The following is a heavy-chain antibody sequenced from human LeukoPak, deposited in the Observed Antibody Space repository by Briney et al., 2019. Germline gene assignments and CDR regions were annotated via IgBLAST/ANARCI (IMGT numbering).Heavy chain of an antibody. CDR3: VSDLCGGDDQ. D-gene: IGHD3-3*01. CDR2: IDEDEKTI. V-gene: IGHV3-74*01. Sequence: PGGSLRLSCAASGFTFNSYWMHWVRHAPGKGLVWVSRIDEDEKTIDYADSVKGRFTISRDNAKDTLYLQMSSLRDEDTAVYYCVSDLCGGDDQWGRGTLVTVSS. J-gene: IGHJ5*02. CDR1: GFTFNSYW.